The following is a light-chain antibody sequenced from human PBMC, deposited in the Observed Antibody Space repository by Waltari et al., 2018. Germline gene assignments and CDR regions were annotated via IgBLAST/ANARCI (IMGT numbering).Light chain of an antibody. Sequence: DIQMTQSPSSLSASVGDRVTIACRASQSIDSYLNWYQQKPGKAPNLLIYTASNLQSGVPSRFSGSGSGTDFTLIISTLQPEDFATYYCQQSYGTPRTFGQGTKVEIK. V-gene: IGKV1-39*01. CDR1: QSIDSY. J-gene: IGKJ1*01. CDR3: QQSYGTPRT. CDR2: TAS.